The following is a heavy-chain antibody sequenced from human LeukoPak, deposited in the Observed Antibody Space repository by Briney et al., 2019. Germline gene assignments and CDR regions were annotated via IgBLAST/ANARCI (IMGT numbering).Heavy chain of an antibody. CDR2: INHNGST. D-gene: IGHD4-23*01. Sequence: SETLSLTCAVYGGSFSGYYWSWIRQPPGKGLEWIGEINHNGSTNYNPSLKSRVTISVDTSKNQFSLKLSSVTAADTAVYYCASSYGGNSGYWGQGTLVTVSS. CDR3: ASSYGGNSGY. V-gene: IGHV4-34*01. CDR1: GGSFSGYY. J-gene: IGHJ4*02.